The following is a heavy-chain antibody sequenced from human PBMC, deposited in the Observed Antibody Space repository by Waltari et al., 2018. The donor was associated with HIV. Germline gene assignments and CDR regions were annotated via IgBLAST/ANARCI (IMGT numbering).Heavy chain of an antibody. CDR2: VQTDGSVE. CDR3: ARGIHYGMDV. D-gene: IGHD3-10*01. Sequence: SCAASGLTVRSNAMDWVRQAPGGGLEWVAFVQTDGSVENYADSVKGRFTISKDNSRNTLYLQMNTLRVEDTAVYYCARGIHYGMDVWGQGTTVTVSS. V-gene: IGHV3-30*02. CDR1: GLTVRSNA. J-gene: IGHJ6*02.